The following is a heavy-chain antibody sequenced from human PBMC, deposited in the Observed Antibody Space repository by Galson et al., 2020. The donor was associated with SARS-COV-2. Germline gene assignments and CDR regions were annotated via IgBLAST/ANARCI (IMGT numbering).Heavy chain of an antibody. CDR3: ACDSGYDQTYLGFDY. D-gene: IGHD5-12*01. Sequence: GGSLRLSCAASGFTFSGSAIHWVRQAPGQGLEWVGRIRSKGNSYATAFAASVKGRFTISRDDSKNTAYLQMNSLKTEDTAMYYCACDSGYDQTYLGFDYWGQGTLVTVSS. CDR2: IRSKGNSYAT. CDR1: GFTFSGSA. J-gene: IGHJ4*02. V-gene: IGHV3-73*01.